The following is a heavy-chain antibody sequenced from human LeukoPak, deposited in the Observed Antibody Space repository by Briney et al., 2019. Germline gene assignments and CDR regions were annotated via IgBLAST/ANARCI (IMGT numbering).Heavy chain of an antibody. J-gene: IGHJ4*02. V-gene: IGHV1-2*02. D-gene: IGHD2-2*01. CDR2: INPNSGAI. Sequence: ASVKVSCKASGYTFIDFFIRWIRQAPGQGLEWMGWINPNSGAIKYSQKFQGRVSMTRDTSITTVYMDLISVRSDDTAVYYCARVKKLMPEFEFWGQGTLVTVSS. CDR1: GYTFIDFF. CDR3: ARVKKLMPEFEF.